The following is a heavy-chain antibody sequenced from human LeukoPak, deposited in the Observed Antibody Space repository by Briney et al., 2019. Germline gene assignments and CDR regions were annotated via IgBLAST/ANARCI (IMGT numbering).Heavy chain of an antibody. CDR2: IYYSGST. CDR3: ARDRGCGGDCYYQLKPYNWFDP. J-gene: IGHJ5*02. CDR1: GGSISSYY. V-gene: IGHV4-59*01. Sequence: SETLSLTCTVSGGSISSYYWSWIRQPPGKGLVWIGYIYYSGSTNYNPSLKSRVTISVDTSKNQFSLKLSSVTAADTAVYYCARDRGCGGDCYYQLKPYNWFDPWGQGTLVTVSS. D-gene: IGHD2-21*02.